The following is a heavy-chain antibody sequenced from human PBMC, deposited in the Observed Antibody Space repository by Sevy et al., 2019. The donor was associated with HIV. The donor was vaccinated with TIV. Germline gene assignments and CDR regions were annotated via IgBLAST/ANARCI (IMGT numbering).Heavy chain of an antibody. CDR1: GFTFSSYS. CDR2: SSSSSSYI. V-gene: IGHV3-21*01. CDR3: ARADGYCSGGSCYHDAFDI. D-gene: IGHD2-15*01. J-gene: IGHJ3*02. Sequence: GGSLRLSCAASGFTFSSYSMNWVRQAPGKGLEWVSSSSSSSSYIYYADSVKGRFTISRDNAKNSLYLQMNSLRAEDTAVYYCARADGYCSGGSCYHDAFDIWGQGTMVTVSS.